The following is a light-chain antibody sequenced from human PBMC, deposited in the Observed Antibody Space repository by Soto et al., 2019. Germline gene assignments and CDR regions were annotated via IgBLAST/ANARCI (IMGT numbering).Light chain of an antibody. CDR2: AAS. CDR3: QKYDTAPPT. V-gene: IGKV1-27*01. CDR1: QGIIDY. Sequence: DIQMTQSPSSLSASVGDRVTITCRASQGIIDYLAWYQQKPGKPPTLLIYAASTLQSGVPSRFSGSGSGTDFTLTISSLQTEDVAPYYCQKYDTAPPTFGQGTRVEI. J-gene: IGKJ1*01.